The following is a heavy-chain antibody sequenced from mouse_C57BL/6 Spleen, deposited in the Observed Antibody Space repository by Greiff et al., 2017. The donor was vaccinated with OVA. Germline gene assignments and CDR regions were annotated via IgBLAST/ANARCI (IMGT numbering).Heavy chain of an antibody. CDR2: ISSGSSPI. D-gene: IGHD2-4*01. CDR1: GFTLSDYG. V-gene: IGHV5-17*01. Sequence: EVQLQQSGGGLVKPGGSLKLSCAASGFTLSDYGMHWVRQAPEKWLEWVAYISSGSSPIYYADTVKGRFTISIDNAKNTLFLQITSMRSEDTAMYYCAIYYEGFAYWGQGTLVTVSA. CDR3: AIYYEGFAY. J-gene: IGHJ3*01.